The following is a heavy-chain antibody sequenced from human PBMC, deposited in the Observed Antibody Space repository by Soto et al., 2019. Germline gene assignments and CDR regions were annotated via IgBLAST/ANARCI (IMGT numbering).Heavy chain of an antibody. Sequence: EVQLLESGGDSVQPGGSLRLSCAVSGFTYSNYAMSWVRQAPGKGPEWVSGISNSGGSTYYADSVKGRFTISRDNSKNTLYLQMTSLRAEDTAVYYCAKDGGSSWFSYYFDYWGQGALVTVSS. J-gene: IGHJ4*02. CDR3: AKDGGSSWFSYYFDY. CDR2: ISNSGGST. CDR1: GFTYSNYA. V-gene: IGHV3-23*01. D-gene: IGHD6-13*01.